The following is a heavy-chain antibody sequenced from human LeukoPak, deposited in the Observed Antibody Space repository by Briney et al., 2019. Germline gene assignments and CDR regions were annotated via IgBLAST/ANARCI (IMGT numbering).Heavy chain of an antibody. CDR3: ASPGEYYYDSSGYYKYFQH. D-gene: IGHD3-22*01. V-gene: IGHV1-8*01. CDR1: GYTFTSYD. Sequence: ASVKVSCKASGYTFTSYDINWVRQATGQGLEWMGWMNPSSGNTGYAQKFQGRVTMTRNTSISTAYMELSSLRSEDTAVYYCASPGEYYYDSSGYYKYFQHWGQGTLVTVSS. CDR2: MNPSSGNT. J-gene: IGHJ1*01.